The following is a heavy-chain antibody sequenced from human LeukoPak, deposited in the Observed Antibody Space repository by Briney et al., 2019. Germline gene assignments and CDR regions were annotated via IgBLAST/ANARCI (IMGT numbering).Heavy chain of an antibody. V-gene: IGHV3-73*01. CDR1: GFTFSGSA. D-gene: IGHD4/OR15-4a*01. CDR2: IRSRANSYAT. J-gene: IGHJ3*02. CDR3: STRVPNAFDI. Sequence: GGSLRLSCAASGFTFSGSAMHWVRQASGKGLEWVGRIRSRANSYATAYAASVKGRFTISRDDSKNTAYLQMNSLKTEDTAVYYCSTRVPNAFDIWGQGTMVTVSS.